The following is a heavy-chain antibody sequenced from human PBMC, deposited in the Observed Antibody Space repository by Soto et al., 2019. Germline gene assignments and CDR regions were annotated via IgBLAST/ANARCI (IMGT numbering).Heavy chain of an antibody. Sequence: PGGSLRLSCAASGFTFSSYAMSWVRQAPGKGLEWVSAISGSGGSTYYADSVKGRFTISRDNSKNTLYLQMNSLRAEDTAVYYCAKACRLERLRYYYGMDVWGQGTTVTVSS. CDR3: AKACRLERLRYYYGMDV. CDR1: GFTFSSYA. V-gene: IGHV3-23*01. J-gene: IGHJ6*02. CDR2: ISGSGGST. D-gene: IGHD1-1*01.